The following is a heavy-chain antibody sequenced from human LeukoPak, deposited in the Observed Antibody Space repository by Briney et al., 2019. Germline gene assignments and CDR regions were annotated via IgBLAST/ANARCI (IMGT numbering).Heavy chain of an antibody. V-gene: IGHV4-61*02. Sequence: SQTLSLTCTVSGGSISSGSYYWSWIRQPAGKGLEWIGRIYTSGSTNYNPSLKSRVTISVDTSKNQFSLKLSSVTAADTAVYYCARGYSSSSSRHAFDIWGQGTMVTVSS. CDR2: IYTSGST. CDR1: GGSISSGSYY. J-gene: IGHJ3*02. D-gene: IGHD6-6*01. CDR3: ARGYSSSSSRHAFDI.